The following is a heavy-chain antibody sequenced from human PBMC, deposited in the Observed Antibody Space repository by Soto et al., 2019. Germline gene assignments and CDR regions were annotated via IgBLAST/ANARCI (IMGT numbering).Heavy chain of an antibody. Sequence: QVTLKESGPVLVKPTETLTLTCTVSGFSLSNARMGVSWIRQPPGKALEWLAHIFSNDEKSYSTSLKSRLTISKDTSKSQVVLTMTNMDHVDTATYYCARMGYCSSTSCYAIPNWFDPWGQGTLVTVSS. CDR3: ARMGYCSSTSCYAIPNWFDP. CDR2: IFSNDEK. D-gene: IGHD2-2*01. J-gene: IGHJ5*02. CDR1: GFSLSNARMG. V-gene: IGHV2-26*01.